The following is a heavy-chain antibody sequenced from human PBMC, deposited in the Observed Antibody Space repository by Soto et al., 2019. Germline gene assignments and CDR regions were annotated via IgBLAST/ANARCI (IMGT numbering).Heavy chain of an antibody. CDR3: ARDMVGEHYYYYGMDV. D-gene: IGHD3-16*01. V-gene: IGHV3-21*01. CDR1: GFTFSSYS. Sequence: GGSLRLSCAASGFTFSSYSMNWVRQAPGKGLEWVSSISSSSSYIYYADSVKGRFTISRDNAKNSLYLQMNSLRAEDTAVYYCARDMVGEHYYYYGMDVWGQGTTVTVS. CDR2: ISSSSSYI. J-gene: IGHJ6*02.